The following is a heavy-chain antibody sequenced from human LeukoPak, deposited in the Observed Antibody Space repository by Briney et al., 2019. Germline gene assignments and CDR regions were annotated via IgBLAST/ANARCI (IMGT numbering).Heavy chain of an antibody. CDR3: ARDPRNYYGSGSYSGAFDI. V-gene: IGHV1-3*01. D-gene: IGHD3-10*01. Sequence: ASVKVSCKASGYTFTSYAMHWVRQAPGQRLEWMGWINAGNGNTKYSQKFQGRVTITRDTSASTAYTELSSLRSEDTAVYYCARDPRNYYGSGSYSGAFDIWGQGTMVTVSS. J-gene: IGHJ3*02. CDR2: INAGNGNT. CDR1: GYTFTSYA.